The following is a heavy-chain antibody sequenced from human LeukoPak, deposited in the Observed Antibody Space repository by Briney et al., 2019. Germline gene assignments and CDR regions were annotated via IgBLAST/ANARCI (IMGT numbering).Heavy chain of an antibody. V-gene: IGHV4-30-2*01. Sequence: PSETLSLTCAVSGGAISGYYWNWIRQPPGKGLVWIGYIYHSGSTYYNPSLKSRVTISVDRSKNQFSLKLSSVTAADTAVYYCARDRRGNSDGVFDYWGQGTLVTVSS. CDR2: IYHSGST. CDR1: GGAISGYY. J-gene: IGHJ4*02. D-gene: IGHD4-23*01. CDR3: ARDRRGNSDGVFDY.